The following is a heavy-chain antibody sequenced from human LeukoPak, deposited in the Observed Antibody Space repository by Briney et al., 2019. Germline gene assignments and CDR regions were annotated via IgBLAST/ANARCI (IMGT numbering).Heavy chain of an antibody. CDR1: GYTFTGYY. Sequence: ASVKVSCKASGYTFTGYYMHWVRQAPGQGLEWMGWINPNSGATNYALEFQGRVTMTRDTSITTAYMELSRLRSDDTAVYYCAVLKYPVVWGQGTLATVSS. D-gene: IGHD3-22*01. J-gene: IGHJ4*02. CDR2: INPNSGAT. CDR3: AVLKYPVV. V-gene: IGHV1-2*02.